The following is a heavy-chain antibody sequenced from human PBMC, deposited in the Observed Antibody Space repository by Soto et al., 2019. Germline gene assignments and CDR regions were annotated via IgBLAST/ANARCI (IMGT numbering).Heavy chain of an antibody. V-gene: IGHV1-69*01. D-gene: IGHD6-6*01. Sequence: QVQLVQSGAEVKKPGSSVKVSCKASGGTFSSYAISWVRQAPGQGLEWMGGIIPIFGTANYAQKCQGRVTITADENASTAYMEVSSLSSEDTAVYYCARGEYSCSSYYYCGMDVWGQGTTVTGSS. CDR1: GGTFSSYA. J-gene: IGHJ6*02. CDR2: IIPIFGTA. CDR3: ARGEYSCSSYYYCGMDV.